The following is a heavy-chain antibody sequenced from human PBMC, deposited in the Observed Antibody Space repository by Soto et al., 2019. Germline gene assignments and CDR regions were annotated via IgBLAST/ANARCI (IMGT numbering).Heavy chain of an antibody. V-gene: IGHV4-34*01. D-gene: IGHD3-16*01. CDR2: INHSGST. CDR3: ARGTARGGVHRLGYYYYYMDV. Sequence: LHPSETLSLTCAVYGGSFSGYYWSWIRQPPGKGLEWIGEINHSGSTNYNPSLKSRVTISVDTSKNQFSLKLSSVTAADTAVYYCARGTARGGVHRLGYYYYYMDVWGKGTTVTVSS. CDR1: GGSFSGYY. J-gene: IGHJ6*03.